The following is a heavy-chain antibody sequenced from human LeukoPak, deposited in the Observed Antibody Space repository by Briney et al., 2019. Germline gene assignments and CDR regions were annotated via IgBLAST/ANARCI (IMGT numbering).Heavy chain of an antibody. V-gene: IGHV3-23*01. Sequence: PGGSLRLSCAASGFTFSSYAMSWVRQAPGKGLEWVSAISGSGGSTYYVDSVKGRFTISRDNSKNTLYLQMNSLRAEDTAVYYCAKDRLGSSWSNQNYWGQGTLVTVSS. J-gene: IGHJ4*02. CDR3: AKDRLGSSWSNQNY. CDR1: GFTFSSYA. D-gene: IGHD6-13*01. CDR2: ISGSGGST.